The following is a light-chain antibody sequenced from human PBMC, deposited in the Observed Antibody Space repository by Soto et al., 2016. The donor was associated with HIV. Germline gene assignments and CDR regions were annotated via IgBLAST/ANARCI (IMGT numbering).Light chain of an antibody. V-gene: IGKV1-9*01. Sequence: DIQLTQSPSFLSASVGDRVTITCRASQDISSYLAWYQQKPGKAPKLLIYAASTLQSGVPSRFSGSGSGTEFTLTISSLQPEDFATYYCQQYYSTPLTFGGGTKVEIK. J-gene: IGKJ4*01. CDR3: QQYYSTPLT. CDR2: AAS. CDR1: QDISSY.